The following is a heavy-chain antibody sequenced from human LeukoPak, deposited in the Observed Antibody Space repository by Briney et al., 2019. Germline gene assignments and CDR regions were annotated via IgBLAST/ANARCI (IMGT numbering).Heavy chain of an antibody. Sequence: ASVKVSCKASGYTFTSYYMHWVRQAPGQGLEWMGIINPSGGSTSYAQKFQGRVTLTRNTSITTAYMELSSLTSEDTAVYYCSRGRPVAGTHKYFQHWGQGTLVTVSS. V-gene: IGHV1-46*01. CDR2: INPSGGST. D-gene: IGHD6-19*01. J-gene: IGHJ1*01. CDR3: SRGRPVAGTHKYFQH. CDR1: GYTFTSYY.